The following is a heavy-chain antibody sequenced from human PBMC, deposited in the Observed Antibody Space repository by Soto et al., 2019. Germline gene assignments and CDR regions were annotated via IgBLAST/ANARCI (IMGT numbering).Heavy chain of an antibody. D-gene: IGHD2-15*01. V-gene: IGHV3-23*01. CDR3: AKCIGGSCYSDY. Sequence: EVQLLESGGGLVQPGGSLRLSCAASGFTFSSYAMRWVRQAPGKGLEWVSAISGSGGSTYYADSVKGRFTISRDNSKNTLYLQMNSLRAEDTAVYYCAKCIGGSCYSDYWGQGTLVTVSS. CDR2: ISGSGGST. J-gene: IGHJ4*02. CDR1: GFTFSSYA.